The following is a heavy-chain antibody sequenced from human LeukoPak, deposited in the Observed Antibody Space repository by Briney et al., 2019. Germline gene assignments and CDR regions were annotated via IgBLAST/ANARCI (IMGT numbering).Heavy chain of an antibody. D-gene: IGHD5-12*01. CDR3: ASSVDIVATSDY. CDR1: GFTFSSYS. CDR2: ISSSSSYI. J-gene: IGHJ4*02. Sequence: PVGSLRLSCAASGFTFSSYSMNWVPQAPGKGLEWVSSISSSSSYIYYADSVKGRFTISRDNAKNSLYLQMNSLRAEDTAVYYCASSVDIVATSDYWGQGTLVTVSS. V-gene: IGHV3-21*01.